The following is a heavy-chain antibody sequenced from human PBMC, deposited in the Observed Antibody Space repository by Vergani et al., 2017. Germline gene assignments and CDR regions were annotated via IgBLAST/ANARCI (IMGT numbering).Heavy chain of an antibody. CDR2: IIPIFGTT. CDR3: ARRAYYDILTGCDWFDP. CDR1: GGTFSSYA. J-gene: IGHJ5*02. Sequence: QVQLVQSGAEVKKPGSSVKVSCKASGGTFSSYAISWVRQAPGQGLEWMGGIIPIFGTTNYAQKFQGRVTITADESTSTAYMELSSLRSEDTAVYYCARRAYYDILTGCDWFDPWGQGTLVTVSS. D-gene: IGHD3-9*01. V-gene: IGHV1-69*12.